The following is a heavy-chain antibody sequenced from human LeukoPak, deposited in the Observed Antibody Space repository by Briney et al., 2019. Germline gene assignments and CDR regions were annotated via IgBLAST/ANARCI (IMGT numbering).Heavy chain of an antibody. V-gene: IGHV3-23*01. CDR1: GFAFTSYA. D-gene: IGHD6-13*01. J-gene: IGHJ5*02. Sequence: GGSLRLSCAASGFAFTSYAMTWVRQAPGKGLEWVSTISAAGGSTYYADSVEGRFTISKDSSKNTLYLQMNSLRAEDTALYYCAKAIGQEVPAGSRWHDPWGQGTLVTVSS. CDR2: ISAAGGST. CDR3: AKAIGQEVPAGSRWHDP.